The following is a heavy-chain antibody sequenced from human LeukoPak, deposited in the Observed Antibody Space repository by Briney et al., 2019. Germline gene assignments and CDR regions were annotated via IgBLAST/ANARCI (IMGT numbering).Heavy chain of an antibody. J-gene: IGHJ4*02. CDR2: IKQDGSEK. CDR3: ARAGYSSGWDY. Sequence: PGGSLRLSCAASGFTFSSYWMSWARQAPGKGLEWVANIKQDGSEKYHVDSVKGRFTISRDNAENSLYLQMNSLRGEDTAVYFCARAGYSSGWDYWGQGTLVTVSS. CDR1: GFTFSSYW. V-gene: IGHV3-7*01. D-gene: IGHD6-19*01.